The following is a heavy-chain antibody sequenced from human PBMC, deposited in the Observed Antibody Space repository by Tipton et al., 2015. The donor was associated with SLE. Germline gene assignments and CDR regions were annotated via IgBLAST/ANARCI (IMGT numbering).Heavy chain of an antibody. CDR2: IRYDGSNK. CDR1: GFTFSSYG. J-gene: IGHJ3*02. D-gene: IGHD6-19*01. Sequence: SLRLSCAASGFTFSSYGMHWVRQAPGKGLEWVAFIRYDGSNKYYADSVKGRFTISRDNSKNTLYLQMNSLRAEDTAVYYCAKDRGLAVAGDAFDIWGQGTMVTVSS. V-gene: IGHV3-30*02. CDR3: AKDRGLAVAGDAFDI.